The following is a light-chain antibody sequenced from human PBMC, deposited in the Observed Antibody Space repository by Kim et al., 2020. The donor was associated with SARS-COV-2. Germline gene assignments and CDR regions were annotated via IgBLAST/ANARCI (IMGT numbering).Light chain of an antibody. J-gene: IGKJ2*01. V-gene: IGKV1-12*01. Sequence: DIQMTQSPSSVSASVGDSVTMTCRASAGISTWLAWYQQKPGKAPNLLIYAASDLQSEVPSRFSGSGSGTVFTLTINSLQPEDIGTYFCQQSYRLPPTFGPGTKLEI. CDR1: AGISTW. CDR3: QQSYRLPPT. CDR2: AAS.